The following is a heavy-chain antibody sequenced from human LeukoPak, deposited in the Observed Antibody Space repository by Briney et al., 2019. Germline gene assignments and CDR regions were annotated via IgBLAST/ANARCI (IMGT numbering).Heavy chain of an antibody. CDR2: ISGSGGST. CDR3: AKSLAAGSYYFDY. CDR1: GFTFSNYA. V-gene: IGHV3-23*01. Sequence: PGGSPRLSCAASGFTFSNYAMSWVRQAPGKGLEWVSVISGSGGSTYYADSVKGRFTISRDNSKNTLYLQMNSLRAEDTAVYYCAKSLAAGSYYFDYWGQGTLVTVSS. J-gene: IGHJ4*02. D-gene: IGHD6-13*01.